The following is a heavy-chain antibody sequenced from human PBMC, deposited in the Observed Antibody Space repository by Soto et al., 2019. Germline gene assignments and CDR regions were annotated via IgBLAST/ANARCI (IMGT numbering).Heavy chain of an antibody. J-gene: IGHJ3*02. CDR2: INHSGST. CDR1: GGSFGNYY. D-gene: IGHD3-10*01. CDR3: ARGRGRGVFLGFDI. Sequence: QVQLQQWGAGLLKPSETLSLTCAVYGGSFGNYYWSWIRQPPGKGLEWIGEINHSGSTNYNPSLKSRVTILADTSKNQFSLKLSSVAAADTAVYYCARGRGRGVFLGFDIWGQGTLVTVSA. V-gene: IGHV4-34*01.